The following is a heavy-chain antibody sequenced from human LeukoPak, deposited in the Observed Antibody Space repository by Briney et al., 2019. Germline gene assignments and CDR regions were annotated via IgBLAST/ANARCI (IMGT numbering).Heavy chain of an antibody. D-gene: IGHD6-6*01. CDR2: VSPGDSDT. CDR3: ARHSGGSSSQLDF. Sequence: GESLKISCKGSGYSFTTYWIAWVRQLPGKGLEWMGIVSPGDSDTRYSPSFQGRVTISADKSISTAYLQWSSLKASDTAMYYCARHSGGSSSQLDFWGQGTLVTVSS. V-gene: IGHV5-51*01. J-gene: IGHJ4*02. CDR1: GYSFTTYW.